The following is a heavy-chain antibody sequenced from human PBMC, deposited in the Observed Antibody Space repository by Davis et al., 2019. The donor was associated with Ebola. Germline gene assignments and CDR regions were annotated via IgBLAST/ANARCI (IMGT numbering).Heavy chain of an antibody. V-gene: IGHV3-11*01. CDR2: ISNRDGTI. J-gene: IGHJ5*02. Sequence: GESLKISCAASGFTFSDYYMSWIRQAPGKGLEWVSYISNRDGTIFYADSVKGRFTISRDNSKSMLFLQMNTLRAEDTAVYYCANYLWSGYYYRSWGQGTLVTVSS. CDR1: GFTFSDYY. CDR3: ANYLWSGYYYRS. D-gene: IGHD3-3*01.